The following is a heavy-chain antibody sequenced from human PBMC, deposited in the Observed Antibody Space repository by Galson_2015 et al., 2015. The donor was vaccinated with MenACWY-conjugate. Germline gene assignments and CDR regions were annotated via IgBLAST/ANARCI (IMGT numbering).Heavy chain of an antibody. Sequence: SLRLACAASGLTFSSDAMSWVRQAPGKGLEWVSSISTTGGTTYYADSVKGRFTISRDNSKNTLYLQMNSLRAGDPAVYYCAQGAGSRWFDSWGQGTLVIVSS. V-gene: IGHV3-23*01. CDR3: AQGAGSRWFDS. CDR2: ISTTGGTT. D-gene: IGHD3-10*01. J-gene: IGHJ5*01. CDR1: GLTFSSDA.